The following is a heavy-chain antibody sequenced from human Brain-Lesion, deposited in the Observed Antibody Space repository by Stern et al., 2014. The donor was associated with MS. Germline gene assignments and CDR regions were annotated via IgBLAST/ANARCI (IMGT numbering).Heavy chain of an antibody. J-gene: IGHJ5*02. Sequence: EVQLVESGGDLVQPGGSLRLSCVASGFTFSDYWLTWVRQAPGKGLQWVANINKDGSANNYVASVKGRFTISRDNAKNSLYLQMNSLRVDDTAVYYCARIDRGNYDFWSGYYDYWFDPWGQGTLVTVSS. CDR3: ARIDRGNYDFWSGYYDYWFDP. D-gene: IGHD3-3*01. CDR1: GFTFSDYW. V-gene: IGHV3-7*01. CDR2: INKDGSAN.